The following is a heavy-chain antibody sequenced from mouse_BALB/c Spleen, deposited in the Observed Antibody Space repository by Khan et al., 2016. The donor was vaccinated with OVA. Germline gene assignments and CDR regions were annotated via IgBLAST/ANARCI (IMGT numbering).Heavy chain of an antibody. CDR2: IDPANGNT. J-gene: IGHJ4*01. V-gene: IGHV14-3*02. Sequence: EVQLQESGAELVKPGASVKLSCTASGSNIKDTYMHWVKQRPEEGLEWIGKIDPANGNTKYDPKFQGKATITADTSSNTAYLQLSSLTSEDTAVYYCARTYDGTMDYWGQGTSVTVSS. D-gene: IGHD2-14*01. CDR1: GSNIKDTY. CDR3: ARTYDGTMDY.